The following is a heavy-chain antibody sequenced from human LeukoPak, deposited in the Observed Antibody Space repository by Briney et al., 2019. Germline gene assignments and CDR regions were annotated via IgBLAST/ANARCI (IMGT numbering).Heavy chain of an antibody. Sequence: SETLSLTCTVPGGSISSYYWSWIRQPAGKGLEWIGRIYTSGSTNYNPSRKNRVTISVDKSKNQFSLKLSSVTAADTAVYYCAREDVEDYYYMDVWGKGTTVTVSS. J-gene: IGHJ6*03. V-gene: IGHV4-4*07. CDR2: IYTSGST. CDR1: GGSISSYY. CDR3: AREDVEDYYYMDV.